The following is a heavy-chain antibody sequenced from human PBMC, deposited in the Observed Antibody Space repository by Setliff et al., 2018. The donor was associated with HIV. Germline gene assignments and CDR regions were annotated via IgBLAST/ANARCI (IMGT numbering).Heavy chain of an antibody. CDR1: GYTFTNYA. Sequence: SVKVSCKASGYTFTNYAIHWVRQAPGQRLEWMGSLIPVLGEPHYAQSFQGRVTISADESTNTAHMELRSLTSEDTAVYYCAGEARYQDRYYYYMDVWGKGTTVTVSS. CDR2: LIPVLGEP. CDR3: AGEARYQDRYYYYMDV. V-gene: IGHV1-69*11. J-gene: IGHJ6*03. D-gene: IGHD1-20*01.